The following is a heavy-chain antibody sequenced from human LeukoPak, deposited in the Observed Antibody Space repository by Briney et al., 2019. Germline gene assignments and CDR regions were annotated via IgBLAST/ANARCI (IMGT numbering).Heavy chain of an antibody. V-gene: IGHV4-39*07. J-gene: IGHJ6*03. CDR1: GGSISSSSYY. CDR3: ARTGYSGSWYYYYYYMDV. D-gene: IGHD6-13*01. Sequence: SETLSLTCTVSGGSISSSSYYWGWIRQPPGQELEWIGSIYYSGSTYYNPSLKSRVTISVDTSKNQFSLKLSSVTAADTAVYYCARTGYSGSWYYYYYYMDVWGKGTTVTVSS. CDR2: IYYSGST.